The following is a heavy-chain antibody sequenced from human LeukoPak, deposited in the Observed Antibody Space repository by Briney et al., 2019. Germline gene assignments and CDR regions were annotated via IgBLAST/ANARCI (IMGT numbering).Heavy chain of an antibody. CDR2: MNPNSGNT. V-gene: IGHV1-8*03. CDR1: GYTLSELS. J-gene: IGHJ4*02. Sequence: ASVKVSCKVSGYTLSELSMHWVRQATGQGLEWMGWMNPNSGNTGYAQKFQGRVTITRNTSISTAYMELSSLRSEDTAVYYCARVRYSSSWPQDYWGQGTLVTVSS. D-gene: IGHD6-13*01. CDR3: ARVRYSSSWPQDY.